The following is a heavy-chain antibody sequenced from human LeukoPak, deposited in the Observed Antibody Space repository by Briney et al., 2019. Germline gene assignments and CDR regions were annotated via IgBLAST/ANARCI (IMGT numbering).Heavy chain of an antibody. J-gene: IGHJ4*02. CDR2: ISGSGDNT. Sequence: GGSLRLSCAASGFTFSSYTMSWVRQVPGKGLEWVSVISGSGDNTYYADSVKGRFTISRDNAKNTLYLQMNSLRAEDTAVYYCARLGSQGGVAALDYWGQGTLVTVSS. V-gene: IGHV3-23*01. CDR1: GFTFSSYT. D-gene: IGHD6-25*01. CDR3: ARLGSQGGVAALDY.